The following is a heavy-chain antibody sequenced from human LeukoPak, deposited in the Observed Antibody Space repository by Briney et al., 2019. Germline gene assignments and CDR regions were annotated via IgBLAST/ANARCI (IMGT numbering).Heavy chain of an antibody. V-gene: IGHV1-18*01. CDR1: GYTFTSYG. Sequence: GASVKVSCKASGYTFTSYGISWVRQAPGQGLEWMGWISAYNGNTNYAQKLQGRVTMTTDTSTSTAYMDLRSLRSDDTAVYYRATGYSSSWYTGAFDYWGQGTLVTVSS. CDR2: ISAYNGNT. CDR3: ATGYSSSWYTGAFDY. D-gene: IGHD6-13*01. J-gene: IGHJ4*02.